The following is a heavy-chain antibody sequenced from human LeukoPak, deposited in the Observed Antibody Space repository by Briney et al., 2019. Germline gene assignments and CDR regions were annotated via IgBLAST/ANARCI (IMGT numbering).Heavy chain of an antibody. CDR3: ARAAGGSSLSFFDY. D-gene: IGHD3-16*02. CDR1: GFTFTSYS. CDR2: TSSSSSYI. J-gene: IGHJ4*02. V-gene: IGHV3-21*01. Sequence: GGSLRLSCAASGFTFTSYSINWVRQAPGKGLEWVSSTSSSSSYIYYADSVKGRFTISRDTAKNSVYLQMNSLRAEDTAVYYCARAAGGSSLSFFDYWGQGTLVTVSS.